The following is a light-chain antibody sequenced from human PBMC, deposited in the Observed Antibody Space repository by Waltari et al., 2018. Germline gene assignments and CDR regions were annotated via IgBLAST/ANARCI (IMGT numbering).Light chain of an antibody. J-gene: IGLJ1*01. Sequence: QSALTQPASVSGSPGQSITISCTGTSSDIGTYNYVSWYQQRPGQAPKLMIYYVNNRPSGVSSRFSGSKSGNTASLTISGLQSEDEAEYYCSSYRSSVIYVFGTGTKVTVL. V-gene: IGLV2-14*01. CDR2: YVN. CDR1: SSDIGTYNY. CDR3: SSYRSSVIYV.